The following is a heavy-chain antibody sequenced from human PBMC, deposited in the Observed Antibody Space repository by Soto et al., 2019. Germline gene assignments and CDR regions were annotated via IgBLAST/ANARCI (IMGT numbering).Heavy chain of an antibody. D-gene: IGHD1-1*01. Sequence: QVQLQESGPGLVKPSGTLSLTCGVSGGSISSSHYWSWFLRLPGRGGEWIGGIFHSGGTNYNPSLKSRVTISVDTSKNQFSLKLNSVTAADTAVYYCARQLDTGDMYEGFDYWGQGILVTVSS. J-gene: IGHJ4*02. CDR1: GGSISSSHY. V-gene: IGHV4-4*02. CDR2: IFHSGGT. CDR3: ARQLDTGDMYEGFDY.